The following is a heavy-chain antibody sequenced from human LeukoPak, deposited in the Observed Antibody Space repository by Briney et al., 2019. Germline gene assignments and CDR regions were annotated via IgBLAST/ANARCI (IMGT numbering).Heavy chain of an antibody. CDR3: ARDRVVVVPAAMDDPYYYYGMDV. V-gene: IGHV4-4*07. CDR1: GGSISSYY. D-gene: IGHD2-2*01. Sequence: SETLSLTCTVSGGSISSYYWSWIRQPAGKGLEWIGRIYTSGSTNYNPSLKSRVTMSVDTSKNQFSLKLSSVTAADTAVYYCARDRVVVVPAAMDDPYYYYGMDVWGQGTTVTVSS. CDR2: IYTSGST. J-gene: IGHJ6*02.